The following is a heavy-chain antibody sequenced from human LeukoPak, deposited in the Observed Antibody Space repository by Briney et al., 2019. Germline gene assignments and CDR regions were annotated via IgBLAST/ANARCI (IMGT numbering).Heavy chain of an antibody. J-gene: IGHJ6*03. V-gene: IGHV3-66*01. CDR1: GFTFSSYW. CDR3: ARVGYDSSGYYDYYYYMDV. Sequence: PXXSLRLSCAASGFTFSSYWMSWVRQAPGKGLEWVSVIYSGGSTYYADSVKGRFTISRDNSKNTLYLQMNSLRAEDTAVYYCARVGYDSSGYYDYYYYMDVWGKGTTVTISS. CDR2: IYSGGST. D-gene: IGHD3-22*01.